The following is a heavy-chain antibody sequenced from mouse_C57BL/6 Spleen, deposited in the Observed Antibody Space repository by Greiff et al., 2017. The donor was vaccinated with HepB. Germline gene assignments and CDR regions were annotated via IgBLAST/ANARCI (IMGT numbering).Heavy chain of an antibody. CDR2: IHPNSGST. V-gene: IGHV1-64*01. D-gene: IGHD2-5*01. CDR3: AEPYYSNLFFDY. J-gene: IGHJ2*01. Sequence: QVQLQQPGAELVKPGASVKLSCKASGYTFTSYWMHWVKQRPGQGLEWIGMIHPNSGSTNYNEKFKSKATLTVDKSSSTAYMQLSSLTSEDSAVYYCAEPYYSNLFFDYWGQGTTLTVSS. CDR1: GYTFTSYW.